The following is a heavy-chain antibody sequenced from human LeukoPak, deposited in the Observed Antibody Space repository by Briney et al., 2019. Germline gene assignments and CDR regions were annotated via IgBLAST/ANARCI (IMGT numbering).Heavy chain of an antibody. CDR2: ISAYNGNT. V-gene: IGHV1-18*04. J-gene: IGHJ4*02. CDR3: ARVWCSSTSCYEGDY. CDR1: GYTFTSYG. D-gene: IGHD2-2*01. Sequence: ASVKVSCKASGYTFTSYGISWVRQAPGQGLEWMGWISAYNGNTNYAQKPQGRVTMTTDTSTSTAYMELRSLRSDDTAVYYCARVWCSSTSCYEGDYWGQGTLVTVSS.